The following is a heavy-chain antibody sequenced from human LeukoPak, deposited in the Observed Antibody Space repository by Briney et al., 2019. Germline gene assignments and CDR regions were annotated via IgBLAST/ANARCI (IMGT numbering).Heavy chain of an antibody. CDR1: GYTFTSYY. Sequence: ASVKVSCKASGYTFTSYYMHWVRQAPGQGLEWMGLINPSGGSTSYAQKFQGRVTMTRDTSTSTVYMELSSLRSEDTAVYYCAIRHLVSQPTDYWGQGTLVTVSS. V-gene: IGHV1-46*01. CDR3: AIRHLVSQPTDY. J-gene: IGHJ4*02. D-gene: IGHD1-1*01. CDR2: INPSGGST.